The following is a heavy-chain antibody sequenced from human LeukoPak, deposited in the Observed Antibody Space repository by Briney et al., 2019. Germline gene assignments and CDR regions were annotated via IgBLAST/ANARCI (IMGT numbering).Heavy chain of an antibody. CDR1: GFTFDDYA. CDR2: IRYDGSNK. D-gene: IGHD2-15*01. CDR3: ARQSGGPYNWFDP. V-gene: IGHV3-30*02. Sequence: GGSLRLSCAASGFTFDDYAMHWVRQAPGKGLEWVAFIRYDGSNKYYADSVKGRFTISRDKSKNTLYLQLNSLRAEDTAVYFCARQSGGPYNWFDPWGQGTLVTVSS. J-gene: IGHJ5*02.